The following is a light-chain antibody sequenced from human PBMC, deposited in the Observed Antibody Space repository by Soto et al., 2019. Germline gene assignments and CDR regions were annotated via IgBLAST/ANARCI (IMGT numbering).Light chain of an antibody. CDR1: QDISNY. CDR2: DAS. J-gene: IGKJ1*01. V-gene: IGKV1-33*01. Sequence: IQITQSPSSLSASVGDRVAITCQASQDISNYLNWYQQKPGKAPKLLIYDASNLETGAPSRFSGSGSGTEFTLTISCLQPDDFATYYCQHYSTVWAFGQGTKV. CDR3: QHYSTVWA.